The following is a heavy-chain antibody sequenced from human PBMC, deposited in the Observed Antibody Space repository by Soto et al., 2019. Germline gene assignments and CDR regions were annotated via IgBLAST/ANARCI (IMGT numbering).Heavy chain of an antibody. D-gene: IGHD3-22*01. CDR2: ISSSGSTK. CDR1: GFTFSDYY. Sequence: PGGSLRLSCAASGFTFSDYYMSWIRQAPGKGLEWVSYISSSGSTKYYADSVKGRFTISRDNSKNTLYLQMNSLRAEDTAVYYCAKGCRDYYDSSGYYYWGPVGQDYYYGMDVWGQGTTVTVSS. CDR3: AKGCRDYYDSSGYYYWGPVGQDYYYGMDV. J-gene: IGHJ6*02. V-gene: IGHV3-11*01.